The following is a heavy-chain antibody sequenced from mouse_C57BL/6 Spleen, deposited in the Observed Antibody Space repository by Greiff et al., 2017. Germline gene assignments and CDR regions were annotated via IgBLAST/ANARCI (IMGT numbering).Heavy chain of an antibody. J-gene: IGHJ1*03. V-gene: IGHV5-4*03. CDR2: ISDGGSYT. CDR3: ARGSTTVVATRHFDV. Sequence: EVKVEESGGGLVKPGGSLKLSCAASGFTFSSYAMSWVRQTPEKRLEWVATISDGGSYTYYPDNVKGRFTISRDNAKNNLYLQMSHLKSEDTAMYYCARGSTTVVATRHFDVWGTGTTVTVSS. D-gene: IGHD1-1*01. CDR1: GFTFSSYA.